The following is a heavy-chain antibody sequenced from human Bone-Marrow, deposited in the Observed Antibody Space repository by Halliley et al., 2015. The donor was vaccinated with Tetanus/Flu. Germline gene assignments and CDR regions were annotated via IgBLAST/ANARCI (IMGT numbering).Heavy chain of an antibody. D-gene: IGHD1-1*01. CDR2: INPLFGTP. V-gene: IGHV1-69*19. Sequence: QLVQSGDEVKKPGSSVKVSCKAPGGTLTKFALSWVRQAPGQGLEWMGWINPLFGTPIYAQKFQDRVTLSADESTNTAYMELFSLRPADKAVYYFAGAEIGDGKFYNFVFDFWGQGTTVTVSS. CDR3: AGAEIGDGKFYNFVFDF. J-gene: IGHJ6*02. CDR1: GGTLTKFA.